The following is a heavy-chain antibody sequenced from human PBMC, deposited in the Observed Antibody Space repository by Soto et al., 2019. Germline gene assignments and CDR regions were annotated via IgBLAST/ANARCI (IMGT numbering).Heavy chain of an antibody. CDR2: ISGSGGSK. V-gene: IGHV3-23*01. Sequence: GGSLRLSCAASGFTFSSYAMSWVRQAPGKGLEWVAAISGSGGSKYYADSVRGRFTISRDNSKNTMYLEMSSLRAEDTAVYYCARDRAGYNDYYYGMDVWGQGTTVTV. CDR1: GFTFSSYA. J-gene: IGHJ6*02. D-gene: IGHD5-18*01. CDR3: ARDRAGYNDYYYGMDV.